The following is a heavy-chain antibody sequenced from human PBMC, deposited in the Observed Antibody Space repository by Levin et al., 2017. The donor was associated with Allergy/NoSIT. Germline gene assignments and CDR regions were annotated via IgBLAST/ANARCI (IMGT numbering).Heavy chain of an antibody. V-gene: IGHV4-59*01. Sequence: PSETLSLTCSVSGGSISRYYWSWIRQPPGKGLEWIGHIFYTGSINYNPSLKSRVTISVDKSKNQFSLKLSSVTAADTAVYYCAGFFRIGHDGYDGFDIWGQGTMVTVSS. D-gene: IGHD6-25*01. CDR3: AGFFRIGHDGYDGFDI. J-gene: IGHJ3*02. CDR2: IFYTGSI. CDR1: GGSISRYY.